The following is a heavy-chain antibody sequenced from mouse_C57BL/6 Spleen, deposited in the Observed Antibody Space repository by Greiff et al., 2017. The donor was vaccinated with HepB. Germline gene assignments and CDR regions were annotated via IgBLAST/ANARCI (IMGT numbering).Heavy chain of an antibody. J-gene: IGHJ4*01. D-gene: IGHD6-1*01. CDR3: AKMPRGDYYAMDY. CDR2: IWRGGST. V-gene: IGHV2-5*01. CDR1: GFSLTSYG. Sequence: VQLQQSGPGLVQPSQSLSITCTVSGFSLTSYGVHWVRQSPGKGLEWLGVIWRGGSTDYNAAFMSRLSITKDNSKSQVFFKMNSLQADDTAIYYCAKMPRGDYYAMDYWGQGTSVTVSS.